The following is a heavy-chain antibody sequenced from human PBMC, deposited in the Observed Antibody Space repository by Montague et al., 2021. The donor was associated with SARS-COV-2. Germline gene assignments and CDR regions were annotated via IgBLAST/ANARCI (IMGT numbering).Heavy chain of an antibody. J-gene: IGHJ4*02. CDR2: IYYSGST. Sequence: SETLSLTCTVSGASISSYYWSWIRQPPGKGLECIGYIYYSGSTNYNPSLKSRASISLDTPNNQFSPKMASVTAADTAVYFCAASAWTNGYFDSWGQGFLVTVSS. D-gene: IGHD1/OR15-1a*01. V-gene: IGHV4-59*08. CDR1: GASISSYY. CDR3: AASAWTNGYFDS.